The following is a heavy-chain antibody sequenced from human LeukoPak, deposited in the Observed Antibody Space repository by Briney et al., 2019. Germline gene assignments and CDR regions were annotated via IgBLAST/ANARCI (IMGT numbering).Heavy chain of an antibody. CDR2: IQYSGST. CDR1: GDSVSGISFY. D-gene: IGHD3-22*01. Sequence: SETLSLTCTVSGDSVSGISFYWSWIRQPPGKGLQYIGYIQYSGSTNYDPSLKSRVTISVDTSKNQFSLKLSSVTAADTAVYYCARYYDRSGYWSTPHFDYWGQGTLVTVSS. J-gene: IGHJ4*02. CDR3: ARYYDRSGYWSTPHFDY. V-gene: IGHV4-61*01.